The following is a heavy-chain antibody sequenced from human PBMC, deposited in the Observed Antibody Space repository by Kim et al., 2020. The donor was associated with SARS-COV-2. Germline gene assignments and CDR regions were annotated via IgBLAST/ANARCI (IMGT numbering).Heavy chain of an antibody. CDR1: GGSVSSGSYY. D-gene: IGHD3-3*01. CDR2: IYYSGST. J-gene: IGHJ4*02. Sequence: SETLSLTCTVSGGSVSSGSYYWSWIRQPPGKGLEWIGYIYYSGSTNYNPSLKSRVTISVDTSKNQFSLKLSSVTAADTAVYYCARAPRDFGVVIRDWGQGTLVTVSS. CDR3: ARAPRDFGVVIRD. V-gene: IGHV4-61*01.